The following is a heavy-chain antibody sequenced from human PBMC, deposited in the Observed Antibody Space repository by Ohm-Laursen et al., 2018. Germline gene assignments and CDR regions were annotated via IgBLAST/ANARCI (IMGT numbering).Heavy chain of an antibody. D-gene: IGHD6-13*01. V-gene: IGHV1-2*02. J-gene: IGHJ1*01. CDR3: ARDAYSSSRRGHFQH. Sequence: ASVKASCKASGYTFTGYYMHWVRQAPGQGLEWMGWINPNSGGTNYAQKFQGRVTMTRDTSISTAYMELSRLRSEDTAVYYCARDAYSSSRRGHFQHWGQGTLVTVSS. CDR2: INPNSGGT. CDR1: GYTFTGYY.